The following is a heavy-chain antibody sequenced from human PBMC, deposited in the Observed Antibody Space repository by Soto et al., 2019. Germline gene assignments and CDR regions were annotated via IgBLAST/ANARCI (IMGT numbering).Heavy chain of an antibody. CDR3: AKESGSGGHERLDY. CDR1: GFTFSSYG. CDR2: ISYDGSNG. V-gene: IGHV3-30*18. J-gene: IGHJ4*02. Sequence: GGSLRLSCAASGFTFSSYGMHWVRQAPGKGLEWVAVISYDGSNGYYADSVKGRFTISRDNSKNTLYLQMNSLRTEDTAVYYCAKESGSGGHERLDYWGQGTLVTVSS. D-gene: IGHD2-15*01.